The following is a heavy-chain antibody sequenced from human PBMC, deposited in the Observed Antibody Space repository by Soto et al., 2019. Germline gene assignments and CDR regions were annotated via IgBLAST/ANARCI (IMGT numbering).Heavy chain of an antibody. Sequence: PSETLSLTCAVSGGSISSSNWWSWVRQPPGKGLEWIGETYHSGSTNYNPSLKSRVTISVDKSKNQFSLKLSSVTAADTAVYYCARDRDSSSWYYYYYGMDVWGQGTTVTVSS. CDR3: ARDRDSSSWYYYYYGMDV. J-gene: IGHJ6*02. V-gene: IGHV4-4*02. CDR2: TYHSGST. D-gene: IGHD6-13*01. CDR1: GGSISSSNW.